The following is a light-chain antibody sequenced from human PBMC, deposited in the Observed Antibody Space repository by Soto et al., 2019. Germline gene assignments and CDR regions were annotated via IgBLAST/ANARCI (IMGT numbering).Light chain of an antibody. CDR1: QSVRSNY. CDR2: GAS. J-gene: IGKJ2*01. V-gene: IGKV3-20*01. Sequence: EIVLTQSPGTLSLSPGERATLSCRASQSVRSNYLAWYQQKPGQAPRLLVYGASSRATGIPDTLSGSGCVTDFTLTISRLEPEDFAVYYCHQYGTSPYTFGQGTKLEIK. CDR3: HQYGTSPYT.